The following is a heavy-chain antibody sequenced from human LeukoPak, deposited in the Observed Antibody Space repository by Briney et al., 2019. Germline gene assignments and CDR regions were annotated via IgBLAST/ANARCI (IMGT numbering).Heavy chain of an antibody. CDR1: GYTFTGYY. D-gene: IGHD6-6*01. V-gene: IGHV1-2*02. CDR3: ARDKTFRAYSSSSSAFDY. J-gene: IGHJ4*02. CDR2: INPNSGGT. Sequence: ASVKVSCKASGYTFTGYYMHWVRQAPGQGLEWMGWINPNSGGTNYAQKFQGRVTMTRDTSISTAYMELSRLRSDDTAVYYCARDKTFRAYSSSSSAFDYWGQGTLVTVSS.